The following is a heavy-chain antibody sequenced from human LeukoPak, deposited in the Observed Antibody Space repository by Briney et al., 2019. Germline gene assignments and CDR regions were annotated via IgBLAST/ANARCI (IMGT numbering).Heavy chain of an antibody. CDR3: ARLRHNYHDGVDV. Sequence: GESLKISCETSGYRFTKYWIGWVRQPPGKGLEWMGIIYAGDSDTRYSPSFQGQVTISADRSINTVYLQWSSLKASDTAMYYCARLRHNYHDGVDVWGQGTMVTVSS. V-gene: IGHV5-51*01. CDR2: IYAGDSDT. J-gene: IGHJ3*01. CDR1: GYRFTKYW. D-gene: IGHD5-24*01.